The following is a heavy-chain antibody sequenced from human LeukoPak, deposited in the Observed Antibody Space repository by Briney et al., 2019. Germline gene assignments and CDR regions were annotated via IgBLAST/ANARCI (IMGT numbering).Heavy chain of an antibody. CDR2: IYHSGST. CDR3: ARHTTVTTGYRYLDY. Sequence: SETLSLTCAVSGYSISSGYYWGWIRQPPGKGLEWIGSIYHSGSTYYNPSLKSRVTISADTSKNQFSLKLSSVTAADTAVYYCARHTTVTTGYRYLDYWGQGTLVTVSS. V-gene: IGHV4-38-2*01. D-gene: IGHD4-17*01. CDR1: GYSISSGYY. J-gene: IGHJ4*02.